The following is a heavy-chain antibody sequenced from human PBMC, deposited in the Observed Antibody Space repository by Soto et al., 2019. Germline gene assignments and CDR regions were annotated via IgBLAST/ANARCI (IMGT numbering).Heavy chain of an antibody. CDR3: ARRGKHYYGSGSYFGY. CDR2: INHSGST. Sequence: PSETLSLTCAVYGGSFSGYYWSWIRQPPGKGLEWIGEINHSGSTNYNPSLKSRVTISVDTSKNQFSLKLSSVTAADTAVYYCARRGKHYYGSGSYFGYWGQGTLVTVSS. V-gene: IGHV4-34*01. CDR1: GGSFSGYY. D-gene: IGHD3-10*01. J-gene: IGHJ4*02.